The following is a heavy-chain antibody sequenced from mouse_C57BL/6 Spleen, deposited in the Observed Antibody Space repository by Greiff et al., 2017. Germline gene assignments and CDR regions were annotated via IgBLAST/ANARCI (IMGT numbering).Heavy chain of an antibody. V-gene: IGHV5-6*01. Sequence: EVQLVESGGDLVKPGGSLKLSCAASGFTFSSYGMSWVRQTPDKRLEWVATISSGGSYTYYPDSVKGRVTISRDNAKNTRYLQMSSLKSEDTAMYDCARLGRPDYYAMDYWGQGTSVTVSS. CDR3: ARLGRPDYYAMDY. J-gene: IGHJ4*01. CDR2: ISSGGSYT. CDR1: GFTFSSYG. D-gene: IGHD4-1*01.